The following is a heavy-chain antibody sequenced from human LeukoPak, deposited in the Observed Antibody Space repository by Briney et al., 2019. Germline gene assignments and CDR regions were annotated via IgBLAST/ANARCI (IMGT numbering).Heavy chain of an antibody. Sequence: XLEWVSAISGSGGSTYYADSVKGRFTISRDNSKNTLYLQMNSLRAEDTAVYYCAKVSAVAAPYYFDYWGQGTLVTVSS. CDR3: AKVSAVAAPYYFDY. D-gene: IGHD2-15*01. CDR2: ISGSGGST. V-gene: IGHV3-23*01. J-gene: IGHJ4*02.